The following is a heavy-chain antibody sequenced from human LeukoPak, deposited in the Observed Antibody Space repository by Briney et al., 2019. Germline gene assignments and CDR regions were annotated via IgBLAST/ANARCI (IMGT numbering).Heavy chain of an antibody. V-gene: IGHV3-21*01. Sequence: GGSLRLSCAVSGFSFSDHDMNWVRQAPGKGLEWVASISSRSNYIYYADSLKGRVTVSRDNARNSLFLQMTSLRAEDTAVYYCARDYLGFGESGFDYWGQGTQVTVSS. D-gene: IGHD3-10*01. CDR1: GFSFSDHD. J-gene: IGHJ4*02. CDR3: ARDYLGFGESGFDY. CDR2: ISSRSNYI.